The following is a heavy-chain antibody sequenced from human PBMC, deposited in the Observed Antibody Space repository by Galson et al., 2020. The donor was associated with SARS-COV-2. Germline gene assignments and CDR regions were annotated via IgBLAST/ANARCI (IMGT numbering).Heavy chain of an antibody. CDR2: FSASGVTI. CDR1: GLDFSSYA. CDR3: TKEEHSNGYYYFFDY. Sequence: GGSMRPPCVASGLDFSSYAMSWVRQAPGKGLEWFSRFSASGVTINYADSVKGRFPISRDHSRNTVHLQMDSLRAEETAVYYSTKEEHSNGYYYFFDYCGQGTLVTDSS. V-gene: IGHV3-23*01. J-gene: IGHJ4*02. D-gene: IGHD3-22*01.